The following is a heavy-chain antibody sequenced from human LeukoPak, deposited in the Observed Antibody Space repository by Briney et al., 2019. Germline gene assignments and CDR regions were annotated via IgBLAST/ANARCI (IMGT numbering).Heavy chain of an antibody. CDR3: AKEPREYCSSTSCPNWFDS. Sequence: PGGSLRLSCAASGFTFNSYAMSWVRQAPGKGLEWVSAISASGGTTYYADSVKGRFTISRDNSENTLCLQMNSLRAEDTAVYYCAKEPREYCSSTSCPNWFDSWGQGTLVTVSS. CDR2: ISASGGTT. D-gene: IGHD2-2*01. CDR1: GFTFNSYA. J-gene: IGHJ5*01. V-gene: IGHV3-23*01.